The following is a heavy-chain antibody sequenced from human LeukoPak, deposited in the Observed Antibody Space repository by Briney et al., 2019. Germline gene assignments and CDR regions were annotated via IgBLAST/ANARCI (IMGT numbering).Heavy chain of an antibody. D-gene: IGHD1-7*01. CDR3: ARVNYVSSGWGAPFDY. J-gene: IGHJ4*02. CDR2: ITQTGGTI. CDR1: GFTFSNYW. V-gene: IGHV3-48*04. Sequence: GGSLRLSCAASGFTFSNYWMSWVRQTPGRGLEWLSYITQTGGTIYYADSVKGRFTISRDNAKNSLFLQINSLRAEDTAVYYCARVNYVSSGWGAPFDYWAREPWSPSPQ.